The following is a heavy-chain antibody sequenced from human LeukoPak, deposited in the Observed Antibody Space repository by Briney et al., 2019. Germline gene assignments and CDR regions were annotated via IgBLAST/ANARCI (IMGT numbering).Heavy chain of an antibody. CDR2: IYSSGST. J-gene: IGHJ4*02. CDR1: RGSISTYY. V-gene: IGHV4-4*07. D-gene: IGHD6-6*01. Sequence: SETLSLTCTVSRGSISTYYWSWVRQPAGEGLEWIGRIYSSGSTKYNPSLKSRVTMSVGTSNNQFSLKLSSVTAADTAVYYCARESSSPRGVFDYWGQGTLVTVSS. CDR3: ARESSSPRGVFDY.